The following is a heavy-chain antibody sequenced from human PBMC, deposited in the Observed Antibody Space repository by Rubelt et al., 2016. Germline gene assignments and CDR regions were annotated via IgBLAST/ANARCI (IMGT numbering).Heavy chain of an antibody. CDR1: GFTFSDYN. J-gene: IGHJ3*02. V-gene: IGHV3-48*04. Sequence: EVQLVESGGGLIQPGGSLRLSCAASGFTFSDYNINWVRQAPEKGLEWVSYISYSSNAIYYADSVKGRFTISRDNAQNSLFCQMNNLGAENTGMYYCAREALNAVDIWGRGTLVTVSS. CDR3: AREALNAVDI. CDR2: ISYSSNAI.